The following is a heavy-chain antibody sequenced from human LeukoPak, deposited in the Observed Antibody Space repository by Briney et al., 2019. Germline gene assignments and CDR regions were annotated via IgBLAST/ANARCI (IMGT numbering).Heavy chain of an antibody. CDR2: IYYSGST. V-gene: IGHV4-59*01. Sequence: SETLSLTCTVSGCSISSYYWSWIRQPPGKGLEWIGYIYYSGSTNYNPSLKSRVTISVDTSKNQFSLKLSSVTDADTAVCYCARGMGHCYGYLPAYWGQGTLVTVSS. D-gene: IGHD5-18*01. J-gene: IGHJ4*02. CDR3: ARGMGHCYGYLPAY. CDR1: GCSISSYY.